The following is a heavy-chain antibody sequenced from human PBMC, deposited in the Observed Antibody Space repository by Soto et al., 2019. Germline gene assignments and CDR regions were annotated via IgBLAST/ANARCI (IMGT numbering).Heavy chain of an antibody. CDR1: GYTFTSYY. J-gene: IGHJ4*02. Sequence: QVQLVQSGAEVKKPGASVKISCKASGYTFTSYYMHWVLQAPGQGLEWMGIINPSGGSTNYAQKIQGRVAMTRDTATSTVYMELNSMRSEDTAVYYCARPPYPGCINAVCYPLDYWGQGTLVTVSS. V-gene: IGHV1-46*01. D-gene: IGHD2-8*01. CDR3: ARPPYPGCINAVCYPLDY. CDR2: INPSGGST.